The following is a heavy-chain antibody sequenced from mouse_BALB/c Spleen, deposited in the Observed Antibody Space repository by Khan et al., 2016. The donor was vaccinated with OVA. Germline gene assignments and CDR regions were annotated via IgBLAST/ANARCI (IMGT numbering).Heavy chain of an antibody. CDR3: ARHNFGPFAY. D-gene: IGHD1-3*01. CDR1: GFTFSSYA. Sequence: EVELVESGGGLVKPGGSLKLSCAASGFTFSSYAVSWVRKTPEKRLEWVAPIISDGAYTSFPDSVRGRFTISRDNARNTLYLQMSSLRSEDTAMYYCARHNFGPFAYWGQGTLVTVSA. CDR2: IISDGAYT. J-gene: IGHJ3*01. V-gene: IGHV5-9-3*01.